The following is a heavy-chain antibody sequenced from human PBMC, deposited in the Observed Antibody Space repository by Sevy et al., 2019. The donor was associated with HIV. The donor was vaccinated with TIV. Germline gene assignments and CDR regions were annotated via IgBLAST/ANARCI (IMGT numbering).Heavy chain of an antibody. V-gene: IGHV4-39*01. CDR3: ARHVVVTATLDY. D-gene: IGHD2-21*02. J-gene: IGHJ4*02. Sequence: SETLSLTCTVSGGSISSSSYYWGWIRQPPGKGLEWIGSIYYSGGTYYNPSRKTLVTISVDTSKNQFSLKLSSLTAADTAVYYCARHVVVTATLDYWGQGTLVTVSS. CDR2: IYYSGGT. CDR1: GGSISSSSYY.